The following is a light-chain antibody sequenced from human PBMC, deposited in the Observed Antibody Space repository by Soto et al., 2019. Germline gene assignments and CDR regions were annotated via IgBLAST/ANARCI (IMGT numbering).Light chain of an antibody. CDR1: QGISSY. CDR2: AAS. J-gene: IGKJ3*01. V-gene: IGKV1-9*01. Sequence: IQLTQSPSSLSASVGDRVTITCRASQGISSYLAWYQQKPGKAPKLLIYAASTLQSGVPSRFSGSGSGTDFTLTISSLQPEDFAVYYCQQYGRSATFTFGPGTKVDIK. CDR3: QQYGRSATFT.